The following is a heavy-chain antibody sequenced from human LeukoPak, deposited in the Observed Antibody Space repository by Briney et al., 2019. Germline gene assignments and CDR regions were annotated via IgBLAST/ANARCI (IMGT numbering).Heavy chain of an antibody. CDR3: ATEPQYSYGLDFEH. CDR1: GFTFSSYE. D-gene: IGHD5-18*01. CDR2: ISSGGSTI. V-gene: IGHV3-48*03. J-gene: IGHJ4*02. Sequence: GGSLRLSCAASGFTFSSYEMNWVRQAPGKGLEWVSYISSGGSTIYYADSVKGRSTISRDNAKNSLYLQMNSLRAEDTAVYYCATEPQYSYGLDFEHWGQGTLVTVSS.